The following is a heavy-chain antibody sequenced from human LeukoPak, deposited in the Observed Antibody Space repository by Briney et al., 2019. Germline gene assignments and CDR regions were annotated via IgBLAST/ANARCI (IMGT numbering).Heavy chain of an antibody. D-gene: IGHD2-15*01. V-gene: IGHV1-2*02. CDR3: ARAPSEYCTGGSCYRNYFDY. Sequence: ASVKVSCKASGYTFTGYYMHWVRQAPGQGLEWMGWINPNSGGTNYAQKFQGRVTMTRDTSTSTVYMELSSLRSEDTAVYYCARAPSEYCTGGSCYRNYFDYWGQGTLVTVSS. CDR2: INPNSGGT. J-gene: IGHJ4*02. CDR1: GYTFTGYY.